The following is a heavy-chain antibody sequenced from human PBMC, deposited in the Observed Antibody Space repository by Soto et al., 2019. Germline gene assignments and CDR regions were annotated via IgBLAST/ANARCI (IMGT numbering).Heavy chain of an antibody. V-gene: IGHV1-69*01. J-gene: IGHJ5*02. Sequence: QVQLVQSGAEVKKPGSSVKVSCNASGGTFSSYAISWVRQAPGQRLEWMGGIIPIFGTANYAQKFQGRVTITANESSSTAYMELSSLRAEDTAVYYCARGHATGVTRAFDPWGQGTLVTVAS. CDR1: GGTFSSYA. CDR2: IIPIFGTA. CDR3: ARGHATGVTRAFDP. D-gene: IGHD2-21*02.